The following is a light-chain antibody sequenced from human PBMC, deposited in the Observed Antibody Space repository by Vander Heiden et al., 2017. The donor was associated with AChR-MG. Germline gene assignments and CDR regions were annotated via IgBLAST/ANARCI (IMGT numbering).Light chain of an antibody. Sequence: SYVLTQPPSVSVAPGEPATVSCGGNDMGSKRVHWYQQKPGQAPILVVYNATDRPAGIPERFSGSKSGDTATLTISGVEAGDGADYYCQVWDSSSTHPGVFGDGTKVIVL. V-gene: IGLV3-21*02. CDR3: QVWDSSSTHPGV. CDR2: NAT. CDR1: DMGSKR. J-gene: IGLJ3*02.